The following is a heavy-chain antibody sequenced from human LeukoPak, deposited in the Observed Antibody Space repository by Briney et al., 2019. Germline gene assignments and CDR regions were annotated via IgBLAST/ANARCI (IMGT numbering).Heavy chain of an antibody. CDR3: AKSSSSWYADAFDI. CDR1: GFTFDDYA. Sequence: GRSLRLSCAASGFTFDDYAMHWVRQPPGKGLEWVSGIIWSGGSIGYADSVKGRFTISRDNAKNYLYLQMNSLRAEDMALYYCAKSSSSWYADAFDIWGQGTMVTVSS. J-gene: IGHJ3*02. D-gene: IGHD6-13*01. CDR2: IIWSGGSI. V-gene: IGHV3-9*03.